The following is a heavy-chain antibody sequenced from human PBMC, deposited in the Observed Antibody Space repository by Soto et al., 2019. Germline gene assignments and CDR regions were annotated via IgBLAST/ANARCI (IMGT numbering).Heavy chain of an antibody. V-gene: IGHV3-30-3*01. CDR1: GFSFGIPA. CDR2: MSPNGDNQ. J-gene: IGHJ4*02. D-gene: IGHD3-22*01. CDR3: ASGAAFYDDTSRY. Sequence: QVELVESGGGVVQSGASLRLSCAAPGFSFGIPALHWIRQAPGEGLEWAAVMSPNGDNQYYADSVKGRFTISRDTSTSTRPRQMTSLRPEDTAVYYGASGAAFYDDTSRYWGQGTPVTVSS.